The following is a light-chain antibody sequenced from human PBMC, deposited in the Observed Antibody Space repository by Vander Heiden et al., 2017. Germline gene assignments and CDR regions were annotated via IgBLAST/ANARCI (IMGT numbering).Light chain of an antibody. CDR3: QQYGSSSWT. V-gene: IGKV3-20*01. CDR1: QRVSSSY. Sequence: EIVLPQSPGTLSLSPGERATLSCRASQRVSSSYLAWYQQKPGQAPRLLIYGASSRATGIPDRCSGSGSGTDFTLTISRLEPEDFAVYYCQQYGSSSWTFGQGTKVEIK. CDR2: GAS. J-gene: IGKJ1*01.